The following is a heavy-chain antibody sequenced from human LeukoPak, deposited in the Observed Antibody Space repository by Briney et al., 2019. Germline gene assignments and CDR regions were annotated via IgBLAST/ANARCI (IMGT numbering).Heavy chain of an antibody. J-gene: IGHJ4*02. CDR3: AKDPRIRIFDY. V-gene: IGHV3-30*18. CDR1: GFTFSSYG. D-gene: IGHD3-3*02. CDR2: ISYDGSNK. Sequence: PGGSLRLSCAASGFTFSSYGMHWVRQAPGKGLEWVAVISYDGSNKYYADSVKGRFTISRDNSKNTLYLQINSLRAEDTAVYYCAKDPRIRIFDYSGQGTLVNVSS.